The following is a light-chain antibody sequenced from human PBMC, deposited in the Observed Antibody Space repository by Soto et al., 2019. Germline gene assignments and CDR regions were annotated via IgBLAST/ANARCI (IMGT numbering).Light chain of an antibody. CDR2: DVS. CDR3: CSYTTSNTRQIV. J-gene: IGLJ1*01. Sequence: QSALTQPASVSGSPGQSITISCTGTSSDVGGYNYVSWYQQHPGKVPKFMIYDVSNRPSGVSNRFSGSKSGNTASLTISGLQAEDEADYYCCSYTTSNTRQIVFGTGTQLTVL. V-gene: IGLV2-14*01. CDR1: SSDVGGYNY.